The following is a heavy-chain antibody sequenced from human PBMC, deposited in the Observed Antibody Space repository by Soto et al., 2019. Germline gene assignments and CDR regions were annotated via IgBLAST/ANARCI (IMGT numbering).Heavy chain of an antibody. V-gene: IGHV4-59*06. D-gene: IGHD3-22*01. J-gene: IGHJ5*02. CDR2: IYSSGTT. CDR1: GGSISSYY. Sequence: SETLSLTCTVSGGSISSYYWSWILQSPGKGLEWIGYIYSSGTTYYNPSLKSRVTISVDTSKSQFSLKLSSVTAEDTAVYYCARRDRSGFAYWLDTWGQGTLVTVSS. CDR3: ARRDRSGFAYWLDT.